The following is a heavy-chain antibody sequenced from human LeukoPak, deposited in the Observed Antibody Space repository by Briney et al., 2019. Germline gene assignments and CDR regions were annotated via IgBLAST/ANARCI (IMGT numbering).Heavy chain of an antibody. CDR2: INPNSGGT. V-gene: IGHV1-2*06. J-gene: IGHJ4*02. D-gene: IGHD3-3*01. CDR1: GYTFTSYY. CDR3: ATFAYYDYIDY. Sequence: ASVKVSCKASGYTFTSYYMHWVRQAPGQGLEWMGRINPNSGGTNYAQKFQGRVTMTRDTSISTAYMELSRLRSDDTAVYYCATFAYYDYIDYWGQGTLVTVSS.